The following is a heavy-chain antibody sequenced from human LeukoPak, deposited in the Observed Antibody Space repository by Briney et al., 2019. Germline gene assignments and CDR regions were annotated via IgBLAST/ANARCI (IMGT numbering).Heavy chain of an antibody. V-gene: IGHV4-34*01. J-gene: IGHJ6*03. CDR2: INHSGST. CDR1: GGSFSGYY. D-gene: IGHD4-11*01. Sequence: SETLSLTCAVYGGSFSGYYWSWIRQPPGKGLEWIGEINHSGSTNYNPSLKSRVTISVDTSKNQFSLKLSSVTAADTAVYYCARHVKDYSKWGHYYYYMDVWGKGTTVIVSS. CDR3: ARHVKDYSKWGHYYYYMDV.